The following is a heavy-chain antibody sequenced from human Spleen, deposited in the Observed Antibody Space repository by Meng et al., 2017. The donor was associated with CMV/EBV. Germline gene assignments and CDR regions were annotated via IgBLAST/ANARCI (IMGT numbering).Heavy chain of an antibody. Sequence: FTFSDYATHWVRQTPGKGPEWVAVISYDGSNKYYTDSVKGRFTISRDNSENTLYLQMNSLRREDTAVYYCARGGGRGWYEEDIRKIDYWGQGTLVTVSS. CDR1: FTFSDYA. V-gene: IGHV3-30-3*01. J-gene: IGHJ4*02. D-gene: IGHD6-19*01. CDR3: ARGGGRGWYEEDIRKIDY. CDR2: ISYDGSNK.